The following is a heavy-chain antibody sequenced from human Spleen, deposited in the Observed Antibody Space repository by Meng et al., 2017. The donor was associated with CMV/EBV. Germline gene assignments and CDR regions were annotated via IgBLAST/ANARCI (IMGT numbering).Heavy chain of an antibody. J-gene: IGHJ6*02. D-gene: IGHD6-6*01. V-gene: IGHV3-49*04. Sequence: GESLKISCTASGFTFGDYALSWVRQAPGKGLEWVGFIRNKAYGETTEYAASVEGRFTISRDDSKSIAYLQMNSLKTEDTAVYYCTRDRGGSYIASRLKYYYGMDVWGQGTTVTVSS. CDR1: GFTFGDYA. CDR3: TRDRGGSYIASRLKYYYGMDV. CDR2: IRNKAYGETT.